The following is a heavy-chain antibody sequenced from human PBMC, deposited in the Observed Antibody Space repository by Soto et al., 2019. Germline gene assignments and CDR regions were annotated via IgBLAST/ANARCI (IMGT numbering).Heavy chain of an antibody. Sequence: GGSLRLSCAASGFTFSSYAMSWVRQAPGKGLEWVSAISGSGGSTYYADSVKGRFTISRDNSKNTLYLQMNSLRAEDTAVYYYAKDSSGLSYYYGMDVWGQGTTDTVSS. CDR1: GFTFSSYA. V-gene: IGHV3-23*01. CDR2: ISGSGGST. CDR3: AKDSSGLSYYYGMDV. J-gene: IGHJ6*01. D-gene: IGHD6-19*01.